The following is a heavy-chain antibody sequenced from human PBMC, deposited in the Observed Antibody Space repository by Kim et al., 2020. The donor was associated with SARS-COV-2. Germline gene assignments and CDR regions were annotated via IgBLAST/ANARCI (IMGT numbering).Heavy chain of an antibody. V-gene: IGHV3-53*01. D-gene: IGHD3-10*01. CDR3: ARGGDAAKAGY. Sequence: FYADSVKGRFTISTDSSKNTVYLEMNSLRDEDSAVYYCARGGDAAKAGYWGQGTLVTVSS. J-gene: IGHJ4*02.